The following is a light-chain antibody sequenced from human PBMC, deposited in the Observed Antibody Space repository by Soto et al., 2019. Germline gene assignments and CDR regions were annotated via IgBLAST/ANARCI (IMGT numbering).Light chain of an antibody. CDR3: QQFGGSSYS. V-gene: IGKV3-20*01. J-gene: IGKJ2*03. Sequence: EGVLTQAPGSLSLSPGERATLSCSASQSVSSNYLAWYQQKPGQAPRLHIYGASTRATGIPDRFSGSGSGTDFTLSISRLEPEDFAVYYCQQFGGSSYSFGQGTKLEIK. CDR2: GAS. CDR1: QSVSSNY.